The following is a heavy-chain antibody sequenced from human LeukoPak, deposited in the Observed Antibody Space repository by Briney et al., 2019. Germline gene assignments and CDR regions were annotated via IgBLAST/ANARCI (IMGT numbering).Heavy chain of an antibody. CDR1: GGSISSGDYY. CDR3: ARVPSDFWSGAGYYMDV. CDR2: IYYSGST. J-gene: IGHJ6*03. D-gene: IGHD3-3*01. Sequence: PSGTLSLTCTVSGGSISSGDYYWSWIRQPPGKGLEWIGYIYYSGSTYYNPSLKSRVTISVDTSKNQFSLKLSSVTAADTAVYYCARVPSDFWSGAGYYMDVWGKGTTVTVSS. V-gene: IGHV4-30-4*08.